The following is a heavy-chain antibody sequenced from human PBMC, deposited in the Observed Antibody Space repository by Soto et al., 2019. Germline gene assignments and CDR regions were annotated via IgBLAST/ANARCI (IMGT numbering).Heavy chain of an antibody. CDR2: FYYSGST. CDR1: GDSISTNSYS. D-gene: IGHD2-2*01. J-gene: IGHJ5*02. Sequence: SETLSLTCTVSGDSISTNSYSWGWIRQPPGQGLEWIGLFYYSGSTHYNPSLKSRLTVSVDTSKNQFSLKLSSVTAADTAVYYCARVSPYCISTSCEDPWGQGTLVTVSS. V-gene: IGHV4-39*01. CDR3: ARVSPYCISTSCEDP.